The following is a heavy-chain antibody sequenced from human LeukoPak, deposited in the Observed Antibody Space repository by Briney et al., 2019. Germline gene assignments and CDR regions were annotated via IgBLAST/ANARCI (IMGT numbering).Heavy chain of an antibody. V-gene: IGHV4-4*02. D-gene: IGHD6-19*01. CDR2: IYHSGST. J-gene: IGHJ5*02. Sequence: SGALSLTCAVSGGSISSSNWWSWVRQPPGKGLEWIGEIYHSGSTNYNPSLKSRVTISVDKSKNQFSLKLSSVTAADTAVYYCARVWDSSGWPPNWFDPWGQGTLVTVSS. CDR3: ARVWDSSGWPPNWFDP. CDR1: GGSISSSNW.